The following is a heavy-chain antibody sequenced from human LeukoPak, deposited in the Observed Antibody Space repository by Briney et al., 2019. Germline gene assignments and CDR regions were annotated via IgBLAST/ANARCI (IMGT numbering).Heavy chain of an antibody. Sequence: SETLSLTCTVSGGSISSYYWSWIPQPPGKGLEWIGYIYISGRTNYNPSLKSRVTISVDTSKNQFSLKLSSVTAADTAVYYCARHAETKYGDLPFDYWGQGPLVTVSS. CDR2: IYISGRT. V-gene: IGHV4-4*09. CDR1: GGSISSYY. J-gene: IGHJ4*02. CDR3: ARHAETKYGDLPFDY. D-gene: IGHD4-17*01.